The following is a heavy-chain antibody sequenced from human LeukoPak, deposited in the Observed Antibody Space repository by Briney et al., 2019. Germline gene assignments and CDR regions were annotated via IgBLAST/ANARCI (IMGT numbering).Heavy chain of an antibody. D-gene: IGHD5-12*01. J-gene: IGHJ4*02. CDR1: GYTFTDYY. Sequence: RASVKVSCKASGYTFTDYYIHWVRQAPGQGLEWMGWINPNSGGTNYAQKFQGRVTMTRDTSITTAYMELSRLRSDDTAVYYCARGGVDIVATIGSYYFDYWGQGTLVTVSS. V-gene: IGHV1-2*02. CDR3: ARGGVDIVATIGSYYFDY. CDR2: INPNSGGT.